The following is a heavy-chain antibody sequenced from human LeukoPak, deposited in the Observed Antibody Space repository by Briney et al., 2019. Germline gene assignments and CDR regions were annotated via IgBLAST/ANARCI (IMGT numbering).Heavy chain of an antibody. CDR2: INHSGST. J-gene: IGHJ6*03. V-gene: IGHV4-61*10. CDR1: GGSISSGSYY. Sequence: SETLSLTCTVSGGSISSGSYYWSWIRQPAGKGLEWIGEINHSGSTNYNPSLKSRVTISVDTSKNQFSLKLSSVTAADTAVYYCARGAKQQLVMKLYYYYYMDVWGKGTTVTVSS. CDR3: ARGAKQQLVMKLYYYYYMDV. D-gene: IGHD6-13*01.